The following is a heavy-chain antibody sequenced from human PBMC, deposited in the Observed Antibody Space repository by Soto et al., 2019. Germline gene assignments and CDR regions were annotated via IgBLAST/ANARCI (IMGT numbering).Heavy chain of an antibody. V-gene: IGHV3-33*01. D-gene: IGHD2-15*01. Sequence: QVQLVESGGGVVQPGKSLRLSCTASGFTFSNYAMHWVRQAPGKGLEWVALIWYDGGNRYYEDSVKGRFTVSRDNSKNTLYLQMNSLRAEDTAVYYCARDPPNCSGDYCYPDYWGQGTLVTVSS. CDR3: ARDPPNCSGDYCYPDY. CDR1: GFTFSNYA. J-gene: IGHJ4*02. CDR2: IWYDGGNR.